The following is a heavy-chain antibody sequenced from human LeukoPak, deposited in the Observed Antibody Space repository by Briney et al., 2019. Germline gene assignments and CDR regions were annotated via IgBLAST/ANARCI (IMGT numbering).Heavy chain of an antibody. CDR1: GFTFSSYG. V-gene: IGHV3-64*04. CDR2: ISNKGGST. J-gene: IGHJ4*02. Sequence: GGSLRLSCSASGFTFSSYGMHWVRQAPGKGLEYVSGISNKGGSTYYADSVKGRFTISRDNSKNTLYLQMHSLRVEDTAVYYCAKERSFGTWLGDYWGQGTLVTVSS. CDR3: AKERSFGTWLGDY. D-gene: IGHD2/OR15-2a*01.